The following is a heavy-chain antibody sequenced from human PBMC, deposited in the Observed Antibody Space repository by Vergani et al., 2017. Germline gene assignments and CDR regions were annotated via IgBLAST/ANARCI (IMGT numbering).Heavy chain of an antibody. J-gene: IGHJ4*02. Sequence: QLQLQESGPGLLKPSETLFLTCTVSGGSMSSYYWSWIRQPPGKRLEWIGSIYYSGSTNYNPSLKSRLTISLDTSMNQFSLKLSSVTAADSALYYCVSYRSSSGPVLRWGQGTLVTVSS. D-gene: IGHD6-6*01. V-gene: IGHV4-59*01. CDR1: GGSMSSYY. CDR3: VSYRSSSGPVLR. CDR2: IYYSGST.